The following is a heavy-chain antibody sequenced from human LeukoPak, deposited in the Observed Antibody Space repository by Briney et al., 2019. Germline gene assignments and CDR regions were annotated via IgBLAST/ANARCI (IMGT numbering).Heavy chain of an antibody. CDR2: IYYSGST. J-gene: IGHJ4*02. D-gene: IGHD3-10*01. V-gene: IGHV4-59*05. CDR3: ARRSITMVRGVTTFDY. CDR1: GGSISSYY. Sequence: KPSETLSLTCTVSGGSISSYYWSWIRQPPGKGLEWIGSIYYSGSTYYNPSLKSRVTISVDTSKNQFSLKLSSVTAADTAVYYCARRSITMVRGVTTFDYWGQGTLVTVSS.